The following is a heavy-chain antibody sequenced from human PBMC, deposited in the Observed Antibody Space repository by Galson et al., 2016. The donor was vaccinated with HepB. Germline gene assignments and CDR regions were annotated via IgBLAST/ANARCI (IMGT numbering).Heavy chain of an antibody. CDR3: ARDYNGVLY. CDR2: IYDSGYT. D-gene: IGHD3-10*01. CDR1: GGSISRYY. V-gene: IGHV4-59*01. J-gene: IGHJ4*02. Sequence: SETLSLTCTVSGGSISRYYWTWMRQPPGKGLEWIGYIYDSGYTNYDPSLQSRVIISVDPSKNQFSLKLRSVTAADTAVYYCARDYNGVLYWGQGTLVTVSS.